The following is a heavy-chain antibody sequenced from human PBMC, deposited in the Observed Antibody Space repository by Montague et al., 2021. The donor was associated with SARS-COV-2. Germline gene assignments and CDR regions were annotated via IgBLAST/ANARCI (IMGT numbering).Heavy chain of an antibody. CDR3: ATVGATSWYFDL. CDR2: IKQDGSEK. D-gene: IGHD1-26*01. CDR1: IFTFSSYW. V-gene: IGHV3-7*01. J-gene: IGHJ2*01. Sequence: SLRLSLSASIFTFSSYWMSWVRQAPGKGLEWVANIKQDGSEKYYVDSVKGRFTISRDNAKNSLYLQMNSLRAEDTAVYYCATVGATSWYFDLWGRGTLATVSS.